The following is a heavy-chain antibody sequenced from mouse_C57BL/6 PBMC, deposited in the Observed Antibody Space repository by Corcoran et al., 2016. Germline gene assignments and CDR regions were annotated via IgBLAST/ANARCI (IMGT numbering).Heavy chain of an antibody. J-gene: IGHJ2*01. CDR1: GYTFTDYN. CDR3: AVLYYGYPFDY. CDR2: INPNNGGT. D-gene: IGHD2-2*01. Sequence: EVKLEQSGPELVKPGAAEKIPCKASGYTFTDYNMDWVKQSHGKSLEWIGDINPNNGGTIYNQKFKGKATLTVDKSSSTAYMELRSLTSEDTAVYYCAVLYYGYPFDYWGQATTLTVSP. V-gene: IGHV1-18*01.